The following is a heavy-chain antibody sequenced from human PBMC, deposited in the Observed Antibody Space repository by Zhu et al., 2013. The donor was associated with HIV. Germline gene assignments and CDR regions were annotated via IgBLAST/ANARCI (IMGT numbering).Heavy chain of an antibody. Sequence: QVQLVQSGAEVKKPGSSVKVSCKASGGTFSSYAISWVRQAPGQGLEWMGGIIPIFGTANYAQKFQGRVTITADESTSTAYMELSSLRSEDTAVYYCAGGFPDLLTGYYKGGYYFDYWGQGTLVTVSS. CDR1: GGTFSSYA. CDR2: IIPIFGTA. CDR3: AGGFPDLLTGYYKGGYYFDY. D-gene: IGHD3-9*01. V-gene: IGHV1-69*01. J-gene: IGHJ4*02.